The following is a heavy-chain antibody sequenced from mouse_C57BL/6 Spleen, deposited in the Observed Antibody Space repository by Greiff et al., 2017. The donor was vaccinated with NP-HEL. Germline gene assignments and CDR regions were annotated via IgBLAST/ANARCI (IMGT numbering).Heavy chain of an antibody. CDR3: ARGGSSPYWYFDV. J-gene: IGHJ1*03. CDR1: GFTFSDYY. Sequence: EVKLMESEGGLVQPGSSMKLSCTASGFTFSDYYMAWVRQVPEKGLEWVANINYDGSSTYYLDSLKSRFIISRDNAKNILYLQMSSLKSEDTATYYCARGGSSPYWYFDVWGTGTTVTVSS. V-gene: IGHV5-16*01. D-gene: IGHD1-1*01. CDR2: INYDGSST.